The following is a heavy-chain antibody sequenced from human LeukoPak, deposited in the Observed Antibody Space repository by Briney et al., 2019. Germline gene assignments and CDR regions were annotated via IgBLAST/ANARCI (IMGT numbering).Heavy chain of an antibody. V-gene: IGHV3-21*01. Sequence: GRSLRLSCAASGFTFSSYGMHWVRQAPGKGLEWVSSISSSSSYIYYADSVKGRFTISRDNAKNSLYLQMNSLRAEDTAVYYCARVGVRYSSGGTFDYWGQGTLVTVSS. CDR2: ISSSSSYI. CDR1: GFTFSSYG. D-gene: IGHD6-19*01. CDR3: ARVGVRYSSGGTFDY. J-gene: IGHJ4*02.